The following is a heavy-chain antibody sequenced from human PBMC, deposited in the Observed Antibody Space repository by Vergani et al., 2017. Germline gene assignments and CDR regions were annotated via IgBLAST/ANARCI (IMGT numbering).Heavy chain of an antibody. V-gene: IGHV3-48*01. D-gene: IGHD6-19*01. CDR3: ARVGHSGVDY. CDR2: ISSSSSTI. Sequence: EVQLVESGGGLVQPGGSLRLSCAASGFTFSSYSMNWVRQAPGKGLEWVSYISSSSSTIYYADSVKGRFTISRDNAKNSLYPQMNSLRAEDTAVYYCARVGHSGVDYWGQGTLVTVSS. CDR1: GFTFSSYS. J-gene: IGHJ4*02.